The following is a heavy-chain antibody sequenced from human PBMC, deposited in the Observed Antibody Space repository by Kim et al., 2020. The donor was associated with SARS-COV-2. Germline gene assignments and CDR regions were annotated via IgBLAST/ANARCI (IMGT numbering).Heavy chain of an antibody. CDR1: GGSISSYY. J-gene: IGHJ6*02. V-gene: IGHV4-59*13. D-gene: IGHD4-17*01. CDR3: ARELHDYGDHRAGGYYYYYGMDV. CDR2: IYYSGST. Sequence: SETLSLTCTVSGGSISSYYWSWIRQPPGKGLEWIGYIYYSGSTNYNPSLKSRVTISVDTSKNQFSLKLSSVTAADTAVYYCARELHDYGDHRAGGYYYYYGMDVWGQGTTVTVSS.